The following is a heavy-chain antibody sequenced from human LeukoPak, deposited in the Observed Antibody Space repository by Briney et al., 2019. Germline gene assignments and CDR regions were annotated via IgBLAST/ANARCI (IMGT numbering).Heavy chain of an antibody. CDR3: ARGPLINDFWSGYNYYYYYMDV. D-gene: IGHD3-3*01. CDR1: GGTFSSYA. CDR2: IIPIFGTA. V-gene: IGHV1-69*13. J-gene: IGHJ6*03. Sequence: AASVKXSCKASGGTFSSYAISWVRQAPGQGLEWMGGIIPIFGTANYAQKFQGRVTITADESTSTAYMELSSLRSEDTAVYYCARGPLINDFWSGYNYYYYYMDVWGKGTTVTVSS.